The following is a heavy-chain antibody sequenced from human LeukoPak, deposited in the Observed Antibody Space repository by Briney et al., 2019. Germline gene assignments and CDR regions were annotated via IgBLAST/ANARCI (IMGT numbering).Heavy chain of an antibody. J-gene: IGHJ3*02. CDR1: GGSFSGYY. CDR3: ARHEVSVGAFDI. CDR2: INHSGST. Sequence: PSETLSLTCAVYGGSFSGYYWSWIRQPPGKGLEWIGEINHSGSTNYNPSLKSRVTISVDTSKNQFSLKLSSVTAADTAVYYCARHEVSVGAFDIWGQGTMVTVSS. V-gene: IGHV4-34*01. D-gene: IGHD1-26*01.